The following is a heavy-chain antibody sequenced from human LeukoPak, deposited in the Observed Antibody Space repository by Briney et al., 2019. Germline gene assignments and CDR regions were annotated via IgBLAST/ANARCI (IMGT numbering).Heavy chain of an antibody. CDR1: GFTFSSYS. Sequence: GGSLRLSCAASGFTFSSYSMNWVRQAPGKGLEWVSSISSSSSYIYYAYSVKGRFTISRDNAKNSLYLQMSSLRAEDTAVYYCARDLAYCGGDCSDPGFDYWGQGTLVTVSS. D-gene: IGHD2-21*02. CDR2: ISSSSSYI. J-gene: IGHJ4*02. CDR3: ARDLAYCGGDCSDPGFDY. V-gene: IGHV3-21*01.